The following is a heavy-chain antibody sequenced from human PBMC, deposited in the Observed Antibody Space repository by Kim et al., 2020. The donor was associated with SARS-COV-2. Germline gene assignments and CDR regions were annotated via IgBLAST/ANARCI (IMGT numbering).Heavy chain of an antibody. CDR3: ARRAYYDYIGGRYFVDYFAY. CDR1: GFTFSSYS. D-gene: IGHD3-16*01. CDR2: ICNSGSNI. J-gene: IGHJ4*02. V-gene: IGHV3-21*01. Sequence: GGSLRLSCAASGFTFSSYSMNWVRQAPGKGLEWVSSICNSGSNIYYADSVKGRFTISRDNAKNSLYLQMNSLRAEDTAVYYCARRAYYDYIGGRYFVDYFAYWGQGTMVTVSS.